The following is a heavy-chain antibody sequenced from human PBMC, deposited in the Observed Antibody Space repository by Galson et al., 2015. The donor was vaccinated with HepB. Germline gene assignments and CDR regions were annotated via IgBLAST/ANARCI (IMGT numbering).Heavy chain of an antibody. V-gene: IGHV3-48*01. CDR3: AGGSAAYCGGDCYSGLGY. J-gene: IGHJ4*02. D-gene: IGHD2-21*02. CDR2: ISSSSSTI. Sequence: SLRLSCAASGFTFSSYSMNWVRQAPGKGLEWVSYISSSSSTIYYADSVKGRFTISRDNAKNSLYLQMNSLRAEDTAVCYCAGGSAAYCGGDCYSGLGYWGQGTLVTVSS. CDR1: GFTFSSYS.